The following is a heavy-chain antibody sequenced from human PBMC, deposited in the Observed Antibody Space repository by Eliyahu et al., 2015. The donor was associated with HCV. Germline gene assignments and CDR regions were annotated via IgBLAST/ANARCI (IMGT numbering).Heavy chain of an antibody. CDR1: GXTLTELX. Sequence: QVHVVQSGAEVKKPXASVKVSCKLSGXTLTELXMHWMRQAPGKGXEWMGGFDPEDGETIYAQKFQGRVTMTEDTSTDTAYMELSSLRSEDTAVYYCATRRGSFHLFDYWGQGTLVTVSS. CDR3: ATRRGSFHLFDY. V-gene: IGHV1-24*01. J-gene: IGHJ4*02. CDR2: FDPEDGET. D-gene: IGHD1-26*01.